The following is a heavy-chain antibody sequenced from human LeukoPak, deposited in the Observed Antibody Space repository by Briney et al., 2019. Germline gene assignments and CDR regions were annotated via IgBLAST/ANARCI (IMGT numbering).Heavy chain of an antibody. Sequence: SETLSLTCTVAGGSISSYYWSWIRQPPGKGLEWIGYIYYSGSTNYNPSLKSRVTISVDTSKNQFSLKLSSVTAADTAVYYCAMMVRGVIIRPYYMDVWGKGTTVTVSS. CDR2: IYYSGST. V-gene: IGHV4-59*01. CDR3: AMMVRGVIIRPYYMDV. J-gene: IGHJ6*03. CDR1: GGSISSYY. D-gene: IGHD3-10*01.